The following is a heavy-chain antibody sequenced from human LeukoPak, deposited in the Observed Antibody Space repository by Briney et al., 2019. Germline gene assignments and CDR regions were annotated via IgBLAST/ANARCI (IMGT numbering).Heavy chain of an antibody. CDR2: FAPEDGEA. V-gene: IGHV1-24*01. D-gene: IGHD1-1*01. CDR1: GNTLTELS. J-gene: IGHJ4*02. Sequence: ASVKVSCKVFGNTLTELSMHWVRQAPGKGLESMGGFAPEDGEAIYAQQFQGRLTMTEDTSTDIAYMELSSLTSEDTAVYYCTTGRRYQLYDYWGQGTLVTVSS. CDR3: TTGRRYQLYDY.